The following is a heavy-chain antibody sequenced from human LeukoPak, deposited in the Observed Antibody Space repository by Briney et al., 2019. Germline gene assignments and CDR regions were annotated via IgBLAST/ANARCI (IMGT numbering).Heavy chain of an antibody. V-gene: IGHV1-69*01. CDR3: ARAKDIVVVPAAIPENWFDP. J-gene: IGHJ5*02. CDR1: GGTFSSYA. D-gene: IGHD2-2*02. Sequence: SVKVSCKASGGTFSSYAISWVRQAPGQGLEWMGGIIPIFGTANYAQKFQGRVTITADESTSTAYMDLSSLRSEDTAVYYCARAKDIVVVPAAIPENWFDPWGQGTLVTVSS. CDR2: IIPIFGTA.